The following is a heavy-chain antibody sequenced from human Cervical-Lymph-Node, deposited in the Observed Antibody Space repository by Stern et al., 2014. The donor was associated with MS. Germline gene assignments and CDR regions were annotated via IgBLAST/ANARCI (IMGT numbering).Heavy chain of an antibody. D-gene: IGHD6-19*01. CDR2: INPNSGGT. CDR1: GYTFTGYY. Sequence: QVQLVESGAEVKKPGASVKVSCKASGYTFTGYYMHWVRQAPGQGLEWMGWINPNSGGTNYAQKVQGWVTMTRDTSLSTAYMELSRLRSYDTAVYYCAKGNRGWYDLDDWGQGTLVTVSS. CDR3: AKGNRGWYDLDD. J-gene: IGHJ4*02. V-gene: IGHV1-2*04.